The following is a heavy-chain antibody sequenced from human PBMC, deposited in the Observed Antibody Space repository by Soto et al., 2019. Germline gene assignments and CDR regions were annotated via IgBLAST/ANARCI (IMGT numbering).Heavy chain of an antibody. V-gene: IGHV3-7*03. CDR2: IEQDGSEK. CDR1: GFTFSSYW. CDR3: ARGSWRFGELSPYDY. Sequence: PGGSLRLSCAASGFTFSSYWMSWVRQAPGKGLEWVANIEQDGSEKYYVDSVKGRFTISRDNAKNSLYLQMNSLRAEDTAVYYCARGSWRFGELSPYDYWGQGTLVTVSS. D-gene: IGHD3-10*01. J-gene: IGHJ4*02.